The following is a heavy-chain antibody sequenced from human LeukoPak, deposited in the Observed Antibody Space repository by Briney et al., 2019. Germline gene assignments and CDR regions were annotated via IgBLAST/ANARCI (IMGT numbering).Heavy chain of an antibody. Sequence: PGGSLRLSCAASGFTFSSYSMNWVRQAPGKGLEWVSCISSSSSYRYYADSVKGRFTISRGNAKNSLYLQMNSLRAEDTAVYYCARDPRVVAGNYFDYWGQGTLVTVSS. CDR2: ISSSSSYR. CDR3: ARDPRVVAGNYFDY. CDR1: GFTFSSYS. V-gene: IGHV3-21*01. J-gene: IGHJ4*02. D-gene: IGHD6-19*01.